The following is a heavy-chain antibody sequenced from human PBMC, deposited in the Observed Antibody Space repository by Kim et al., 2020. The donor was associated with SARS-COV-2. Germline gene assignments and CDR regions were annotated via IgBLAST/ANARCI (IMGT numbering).Heavy chain of an antibody. Sequence: GGSLRLSCAASGFTFSSYGMHWVRQAPGKGLEWVAVISYDGSNKYYADSVKGRFTISRDNSKNTLYLQMNSLRAEDTAVYYCAKSPRGSSGYYPYYFDY. D-gene: IGHD3-22*01. J-gene: IGHJ4*01. CDR1: GFTFSSYG. V-gene: IGHV3-30*18. CDR2: ISYDGSNK. CDR3: AKSPRGSSGYYPYYFDY.